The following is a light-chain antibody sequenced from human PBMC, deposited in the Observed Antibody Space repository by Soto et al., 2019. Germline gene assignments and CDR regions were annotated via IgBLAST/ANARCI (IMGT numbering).Light chain of an antibody. CDR1: SSDVGGYNY. Sequence: QSALTQPASVSGSPGQSITISCTGTSSDVGGYNYVSWYQQHPVKAPKLMIYDVTNRPSGVSDRFSGSKSGNTASLTISGLLADDEDDYYCSSYTRSSTPYVFGTGTKLTVL. J-gene: IGLJ1*01. CDR3: SSYTRSSTPYV. V-gene: IGLV2-14*01. CDR2: DVT.